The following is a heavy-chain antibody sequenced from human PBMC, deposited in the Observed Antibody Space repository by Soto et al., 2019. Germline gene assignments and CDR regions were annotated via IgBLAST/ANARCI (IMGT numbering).Heavy chain of an antibody. D-gene: IGHD6-13*01. CDR3: AREGQPAAGTTPHN. V-gene: IGHV6-1*01. J-gene: IGHJ4*02. Sequence: PSQTLSLTCALSGDSVSTNSASWDSTRQSPSRGLEWLGRTYYRSKWYNDYAVSVKSRITINPDTSKTQFSLQLNSVTPEDTAVYYCAREGQPAAGTTPHNWGQGTLVTVSS. CDR1: GDSVSTNSAS. CDR2: TYYRSKWYN.